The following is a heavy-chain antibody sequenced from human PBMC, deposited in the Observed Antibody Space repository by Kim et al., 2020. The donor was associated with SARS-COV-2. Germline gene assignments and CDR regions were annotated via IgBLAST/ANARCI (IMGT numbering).Heavy chain of an antibody. V-gene: IGHV4-59*01. D-gene: IGHD6-13*01. CDR3: ARARKPQLVLGYFQH. J-gene: IGHJ1*01. Sequence: PPPKHRVTISVDTSKNQISMKLRSVTAADTAVYYCARARKPQLVLGYFQHWGQGTLVTVSS.